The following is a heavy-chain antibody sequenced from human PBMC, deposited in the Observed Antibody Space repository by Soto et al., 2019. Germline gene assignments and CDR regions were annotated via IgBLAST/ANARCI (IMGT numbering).Heavy chain of an antibody. CDR2: INPKSGDT. CDR1: GYTFTGYY. Sequence: ASVKVSCKASGYTFTGYYIHWVRQAPGQGLEWMGWINPKSGDTNYAQKFQGRVSMTRDTSITTAYMEVSRLKSDDTAVYYCARGSTRMGAPPTYWGQGTLVIVSS. D-gene: IGHD1-26*01. V-gene: IGHV1-2*02. J-gene: IGHJ4*02. CDR3: ARGSTRMGAPPTY.